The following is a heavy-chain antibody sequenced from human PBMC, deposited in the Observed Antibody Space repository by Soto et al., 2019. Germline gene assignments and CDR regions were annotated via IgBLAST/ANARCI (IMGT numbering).Heavy chain of an antibody. J-gene: IGHJ2*01. CDR3: VREGYCSGSRCYALGWQFDL. D-gene: IGHD2-2*01. V-gene: IGHV4-59*01. CDR1: GGSISSSY. CDR2: VFYSGNT. Sequence: QVQLQESGPGLVKPSETLSLTCTVSGGSISSSYWSWILQPPGRGLEWMGYVFYSGNTKYNPSLKSRITISIDTSKTQFRRKFRSVTAADTAVYYCVREGYCSGSRCYALGWQFDLWGRGTVVTVSS.